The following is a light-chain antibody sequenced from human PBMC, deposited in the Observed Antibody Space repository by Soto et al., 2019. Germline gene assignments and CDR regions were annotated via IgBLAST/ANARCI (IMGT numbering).Light chain of an antibody. J-gene: IGKJ3*01. CDR3: QQLNIFPPLFT. V-gene: IGKV1-9*01. CDR1: QGIRSY. Sequence: DIQLTQSPFFLSASVGDRVTITCRASQGIRSYLAWYQQRPGKAPELLIYGASTLRTGVASRFSGSGSGTEFTRTISSLQPEDFATYFCQQLNIFPPLFTFGPGTKVDI. CDR2: GAS.